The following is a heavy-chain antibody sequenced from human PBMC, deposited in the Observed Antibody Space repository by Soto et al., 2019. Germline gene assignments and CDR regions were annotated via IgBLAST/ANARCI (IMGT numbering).Heavy chain of an antibody. Sequence: EVQLVESGGGLVQPGGSLRLSCAASGFTVSTYYMSWVRQAPGLGWVSVIYSGGYTHYADSVKGRFTISRDNSKNTLSRQMNSLRAEDTAVYYCARVDTAMHWYFDLWGRGTVVTVSS. D-gene: IGHD5-18*01. V-gene: IGHV3-66*01. CDR1: GFTVSTYY. CDR3: ARVDTAMHWYFDL. J-gene: IGHJ2*01. CDR2: IYSGGYT.